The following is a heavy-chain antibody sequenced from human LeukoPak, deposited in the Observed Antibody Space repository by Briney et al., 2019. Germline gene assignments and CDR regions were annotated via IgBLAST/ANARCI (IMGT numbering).Heavy chain of an antibody. CDR2: ISNDGNEK. CDR1: GFTFSAYV. CDR3: ARDGGYTGGWTYGAGDY. J-gene: IGHJ4*01. V-gene: IGHV3-30*04. D-gene: IGHD2-8*02. Sequence: PGGSLRLSCAASGFTFSAYVMHWVRQAPGKGLECVAVISNDGNEKYYSDSVKGRFSISRDNSKNTLYLQLSSLRTEDTAVYYCARDGGYTGGWTYGAGDYWGQGTLVTVCS.